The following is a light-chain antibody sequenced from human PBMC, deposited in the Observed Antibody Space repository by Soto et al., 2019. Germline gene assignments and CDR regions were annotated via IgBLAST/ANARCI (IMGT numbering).Light chain of an antibody. Sequence: EIVMTQSPATLSVSPGERATLSCRASQSVSINLAWYQQRPGQAPRLLIYDASTRATGIPARFSGSGSGTEFSLTISSLQSEDFAVYYCQHYEKWPTVGQGTKVEIK. CDR1: QSVSIN. J-gene: IGKJ1*01. CDR3: QHYEKWPT. V-gene: IGKV3-15*01. CDR2: DAS.